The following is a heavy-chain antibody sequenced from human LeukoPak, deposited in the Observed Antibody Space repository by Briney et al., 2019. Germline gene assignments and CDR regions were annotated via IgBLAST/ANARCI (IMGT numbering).Heavy chain of an antibody. CDR3: ARGRPYYYDSSGYYSYYFDY. CDR2: IYYSGST. V-gene: IGHV4-39*07. D-gene: IGHD3-22*01. Sequence: SETLSLTCTVSGGSISSSSYYWGWIRQPPGKGLEWIGSIYYSGSTNYNPSLKSRVTISVDTSKNQFSLKLSSVTAADTAVYYCARGRPYYYDSSGYYSYYFDYWGQGTLVTVSS. J-gene: IGHJ4*02. CDR1: GGSISSSSYY.